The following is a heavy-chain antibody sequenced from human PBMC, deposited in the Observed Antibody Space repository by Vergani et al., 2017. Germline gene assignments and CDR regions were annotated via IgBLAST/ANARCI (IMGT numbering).Heavy chain of an antibody. CDR2: IYYSGST. J-gene: IGHJ6*03. V-gene: IGHV4-4*02. CDR1: GGSISSSNW. Sequence: QVQLPESGPGLVKPSGTLSLTCAVSGGSISSSNWWSWVRQPPGKGLEWIGEIYYSGSTYYNPSLKSRVTISVDTSKNQFSLKLSSVTAADTAVYYCAREIRAAMIPYYMDVWGKGTTVTVSS. D-gene: IGHD2-2*01. CDR3: AREIRAAMIPYYMDV.